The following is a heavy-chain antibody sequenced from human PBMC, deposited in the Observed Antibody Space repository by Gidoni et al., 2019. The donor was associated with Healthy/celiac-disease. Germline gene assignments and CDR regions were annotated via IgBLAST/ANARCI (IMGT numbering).Heavy chain of an antibody. CDR2: ISYDGSNK. Sequence: QVQLVEFGGGVVQPGRSLRLSCAASGFTFSSYAMHWVRQAPGKGLEWVAVISYDGSNKYYADSVKGRFTISRDNSKNTLYLQMNSLRAEDTAVYYCARSLNYYYYGMDVWGQGTTVTVSS. CDR1: GFTFSSYA. CDR3: ARSLNYYYYGMDV. V-gene: IGHV3-30-3*01. J-gene: IGHJ6*02.